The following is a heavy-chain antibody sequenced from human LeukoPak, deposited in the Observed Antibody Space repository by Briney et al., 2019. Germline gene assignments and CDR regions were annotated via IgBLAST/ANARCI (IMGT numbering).Heavy chain of an antibody. CDR3: AKRRGWFRELLC. Sequence: GASVKVSCKASGYTFTSYDINWVRQATGQGLEWMGWMNPNSGNTGYAQKFQGRVTMTRNTSISTAYMELSSLRSEDTAVYYCAKRRGWFRELLCWGQGTLVTVSS. CDR2: MNPNSGNT. V-gene: IGHV1-8*01. J-gene: IGHJ4*02. CDR1: GYTFTSYD. D-gene: IGHD3-10*01.